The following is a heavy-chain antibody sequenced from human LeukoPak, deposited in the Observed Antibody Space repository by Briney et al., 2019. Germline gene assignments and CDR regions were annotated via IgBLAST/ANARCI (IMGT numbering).Heavy chain of an antibody. D-gene: IGHD4-17*01. CDR3: ARGMFGDYRDAFDI. CDR2: IYYSGGT. J-gene: IGHJ3*02. Sequence: SQTLSLTCTVSGGSISSGGYYWSWIRQHPGKGLEWIGYIYYSGGTYYNPSLKSRVTISVDTSKNQFSLKLSSVTAADTAVYYCARGMFGDYRDAFDIWGQGTMVTVSS. CDR1: GGSISSGGYY. V-gene: IGHV4-31*03.